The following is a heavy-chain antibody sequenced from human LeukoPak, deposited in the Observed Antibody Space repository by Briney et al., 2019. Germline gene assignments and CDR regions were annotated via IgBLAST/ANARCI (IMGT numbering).Heavy chain of an antibody. CDR1: GFTFSSYW. CDR3: AKEGLTMVRGVTTTYFDY. D-gene: IGHD3-10*01. Sequence: PGGSLRLSCAASGFTFSSYWMSWVRQAPGKGLEWVSAISGSGGSTYYADSVKGRFTISRDNSKNTLYLQMNSLRAEDTAVYYCAKEGLTMVRGVTTTYFDYWGQGTLVTVSS. V-gene: IGHV3-23*01. CDR2: ISGSGGST. J-gene: IGHJ4*02.